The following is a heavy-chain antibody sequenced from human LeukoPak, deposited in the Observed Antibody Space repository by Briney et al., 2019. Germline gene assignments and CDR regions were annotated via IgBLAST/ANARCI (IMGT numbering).Heavy chain of an antibody. D-gene: IGHD3-22*01. J-gene: IGHJ4*02. CDR3: AREGKNYYDSSGGYYFDY. Sequence: ASVKVSCKASGGTFSSYAISWVRQAPGQGLVWMGRIIPIFGTANYAQKFQGRVTITTDESTSTAYMELSSLRSEDTAVYYCAREGKNYYDSSGGYYFDYWGQGTLVTVSS. CDR2: IIPIFGTA. V-gene: IGHV1-69*05. CDR1: GGTFSSYA.